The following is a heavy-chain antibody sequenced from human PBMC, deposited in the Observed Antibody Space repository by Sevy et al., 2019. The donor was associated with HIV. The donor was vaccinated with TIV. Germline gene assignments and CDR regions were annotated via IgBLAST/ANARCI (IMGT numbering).Heavy chain of an antibody. J-gene: IGHJ4*02. D-gene: IGHD6-19*01. CDR1: GFTFSNYG. CDR3: AKNTASAGTGGFDY. Sequence: GGSLRLSCAASGFTFSNYGMHWVRQAPDKGLEWVAFIGYDGTDKYYSDSVKGRFAISTDNSKNTLFLQMNSLRTEDTAIYYCAKNTASAGTGGFDYWAQGALVTVSS. CDR2: IGYDGTDK. V-gene: IGHV3-30*02.